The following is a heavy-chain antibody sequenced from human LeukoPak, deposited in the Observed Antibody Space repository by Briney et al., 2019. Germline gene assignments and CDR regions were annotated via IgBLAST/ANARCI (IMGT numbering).Heavy chain of an antibody. CDR2: ISSRSAYI. V-gene: IGHV3-21*01. D-gene: IGHD1-26*01. Sequence: GGSLRLSCAASGFTFSDYSMNWVRQAPGQGLDWVSSISSRSAYISYADSVKGRFTISRDNAKNSLYLEMNRLRAEDTAVYFCVRDRSGSYPYYFDFWGQGTLVTVSS. CDR1: GFTFSDYS. J-gene: IGHJ4*02. CDR3: VRDRSGSYPYYFDF.